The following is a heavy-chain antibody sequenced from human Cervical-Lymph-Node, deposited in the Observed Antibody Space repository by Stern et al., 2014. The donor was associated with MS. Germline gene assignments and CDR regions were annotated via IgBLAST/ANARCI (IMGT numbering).Heavy chain of an antibody. D-gene: IGHD6-13*01. CDR1: GYTFTHYA. Sequence: QVQLVESGAEVKKPGASVKVSCKASGYTFTHYAMHWVRQAPGQGLEWMGWINIGIRNTSYSERFQCRVTFTRDTAANIAYMEVSSLMSEDTAVYYCARVYSSSWLPLFDPWGEGTLVIVSS. V-gene: IGHV1-3*04. CDR2: INIGIRNT. J-gene: IGHJ5*02. CDR3: ARVYSSSWLPLFDP.